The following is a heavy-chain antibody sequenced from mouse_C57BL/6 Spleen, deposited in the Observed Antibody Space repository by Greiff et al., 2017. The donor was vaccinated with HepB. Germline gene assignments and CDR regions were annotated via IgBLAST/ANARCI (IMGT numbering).Heavy chain of an antibody. D-gene: IGHD4-1*01. CDR2: IDPSDSYT. CDR3: ARQENWDGPYFDY. CDR1: GYTFTSYW. V-gene: IGHV1-50*01. Sequence: QVQLQQPGAELVKPGASVKLSCKASGYTFTSYWMQWVKQRPGQGLEWIGEIDPSDSYTNYNQKFKGKATLTVDTSSSTAYMQLSSLTSEDSAVYYCARQENWDGPYFDYWGQGTTLTVSS. J-gene: IGHJ2*01.